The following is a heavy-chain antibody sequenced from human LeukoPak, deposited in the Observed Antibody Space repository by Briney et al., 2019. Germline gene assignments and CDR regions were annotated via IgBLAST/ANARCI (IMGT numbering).Heavy chain of an antibody. CDR1: GFTFSSYS. CDR3: ARADWDTAMIDY. J-gene: IGHJ4*02. V-gene: IGHV3-21*01. D-gene: IGHD5-18*01. CDR2: ISNSSSYI. Sequence: KSGGSLRLSCAASGFTFSSYSMNWVRQAPGKGLEWVSSISNSSSYIYYADSVKGRFTISRDNAKNSLYLQMNSLRAEDTAVYYCARADWDTAMIDYWGQGTLVTVSX.